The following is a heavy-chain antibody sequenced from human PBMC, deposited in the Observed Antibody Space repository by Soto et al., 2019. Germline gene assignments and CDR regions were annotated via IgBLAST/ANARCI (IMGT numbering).Heavy chain of an antibody. V-gene: IGHV4-39*01. Sequence: SETLSLTCTVSAGSIGRSSYRWDWIRQPPGKGLEWIGSIHYSGSTYYNPSLKSRVSISVDTSKNQFSLELSSVTAADTAVYFCASRNWVYFDFWGQGTLVTVSS. CDR2: IHYSGST. CDR1: AGSIGRSSYR. CDR3: ASRNWVYFDF. J-gene: IGHJ4*02. D-gene: IGHD7-27*01.